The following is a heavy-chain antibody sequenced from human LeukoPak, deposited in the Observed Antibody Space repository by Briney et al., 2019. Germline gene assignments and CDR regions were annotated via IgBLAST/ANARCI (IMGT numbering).Heavy chain of an antibody. Sequence: SETLSLTCTVSGSSISSHYWSWIRQPPGKGLEWIGYIYYSGSTNYNPSLKSRVTISVDTSKNQFSLKLSSVTAADTAVYYCARVIDGYNYDYWGQGTLVTVSS. D-gene: IGHD5-24*01. CDR3: ARVIDGYNYDY. CDR1: GSSISSHY. J-gene: IGHJ4*02. V-gene: IGHV4-59*11. CDR2: IYYSGST.